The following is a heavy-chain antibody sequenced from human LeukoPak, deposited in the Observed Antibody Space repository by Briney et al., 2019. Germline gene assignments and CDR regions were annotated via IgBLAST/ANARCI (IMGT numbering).Heavy chain of an antibody. V-gene: IGHV4-59*08. Sequence: PSETLSLTCTVSGGSISSDYWSWIRQPPGKGLEWIGYIHYSGSTNYSPSLKSRVTISIDTSKHQFSLKLSSVTAADTAVYYCARQSSGCYDYWGQGTLVTVSS. J-gene: IGHJ4*02. CDR2: IHYSGST. CDR3: ARQSSGCYDY. CDR1: GGSISSDY. D-gene: IGHD3-22*01.